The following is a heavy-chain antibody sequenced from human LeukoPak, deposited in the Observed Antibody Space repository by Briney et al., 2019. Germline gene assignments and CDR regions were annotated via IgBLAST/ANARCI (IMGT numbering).Heavy chain of an antibody. D-gene: IGHD4-17*01. Sequence: ASVKVSCKVSGYTLTELSMHWVRQAPGKGLEWMGGFDPEDGETIYAQKFQGRVTMTEDTSTDTAYMELSSLRSEDTAVYYCATGGSDYGDYNGPYYYYGMDVWGQGTTVTVSS. CDR2: FDPEDGET. CDR1: GYTLTELS. V-gene: IGHV1-24*01. CDR3: ATGGSDYGDYNGPYYYYGMDV. J-gene: IGHJ6*02.